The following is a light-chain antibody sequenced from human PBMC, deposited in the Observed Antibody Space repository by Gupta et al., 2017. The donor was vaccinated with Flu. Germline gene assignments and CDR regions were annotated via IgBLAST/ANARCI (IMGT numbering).Light chain of an antibody. J-gene: IGKJ4*01. Sequence: DIQLTQSPYFLSASVGDRVIITCRASQGIDSHLVWYQKKPGKAPKLLIYETSTLQSGVPSRFSGSGSGTEFTLTITSLQPEDFATYYCQQVKSYPRTFGGGTKVEIK. CDR1: QGIDSH. V-gene: IGKV1-9*01. CDR3: QQVKSYPRT. CDR2: ETS.